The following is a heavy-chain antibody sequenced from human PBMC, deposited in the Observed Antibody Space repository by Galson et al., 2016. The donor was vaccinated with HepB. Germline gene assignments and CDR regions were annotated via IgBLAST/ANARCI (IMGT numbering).Heavy chain of an antibody. D-gene: IGHD3-10*01. V-gene: IGHV3-23*01. Sequence: SLRLSCAASGSTFSSYPMSWVRQAPGKGLEWVSGISGSGGSTYYADSVKGRFTIFRDNSKNTLYLRMNSLRAEDTAVYYCAKDNSGRKVFTMVRELSSMDVWGQGTTVTVSS. CDR3: AKDNSGRKVFTMVRELSSMDV. J-gene: IGHJ6*02. CDR1: GSTFSSYP. CDR2: ISGSGGST.